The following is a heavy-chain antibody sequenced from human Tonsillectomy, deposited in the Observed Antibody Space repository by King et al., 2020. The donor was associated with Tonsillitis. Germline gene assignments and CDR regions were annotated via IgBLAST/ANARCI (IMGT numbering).Heavy chain of an antibody. J-gene: IGHJ4*02. V-gene: IGHV1-46*01. D-gene: IGHD3-22*01. Sequence: QLVQSGADVKKPGASVKVSCKASGYTFTSYYMHWVRQAPGQGLEWMGIINPSGAGTTYAKRFQGRVTMTRDTSTSTGYMELSSLRSEDTAVYYCARDLANSYDSSGYYSVDADYWGQGTLVTVSS. CDR2: INPSGAGT. CDR3: ARDLANSYDSSGYYSVDADY. CDR1: GYTFTSYY.